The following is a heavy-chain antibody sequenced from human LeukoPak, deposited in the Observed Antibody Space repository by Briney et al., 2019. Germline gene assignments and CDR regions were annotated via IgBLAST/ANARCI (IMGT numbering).Heavy chain of an antibody. CDR1: GVSLNTHY. CDR3: ARSPPPGATAFGVVDY. D-gene: IGHD3-16*01. CDR2: INHSGDT. V-gene: IGHV4-34*01. Sequence: SETLSLTCAVYGVSLNTHYWSWIRQPPGKGLEWIGEINHSGDTNYKPSLKSRVTISVDTSKNQFSLRLSSVTAADTAVYYCARSPPPGATAFGVVDYWGQGTLVTVSS. J-gene: IGHJ4*02.